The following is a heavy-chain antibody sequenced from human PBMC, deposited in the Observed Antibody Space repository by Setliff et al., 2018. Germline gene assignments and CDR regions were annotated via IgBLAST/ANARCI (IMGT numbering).Heavy chain of an antibody. J-gene: IGHJ4*02. CDR3: ERLVRYCTRVTCQRSSDGDF. Sequence: ASVKVSCKASGDTFNTYTLSWVRQAPGQGLEWMGTINTGGGSSSYTEKFQGRVTMTRDTSTTTFYLEMNSLTSEDTAMYFCERLVRYCTRVTCQRSSDGDFWGQGTPVTVSS. V-gene: IGHV1-46*02. CDR1: GDTFNTYT. CDR2: INTGGGSS. D-gene: IGHD2-8*01.